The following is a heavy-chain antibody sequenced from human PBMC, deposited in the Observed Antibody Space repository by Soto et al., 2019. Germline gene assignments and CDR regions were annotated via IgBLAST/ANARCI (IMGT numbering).Heavy chain of an antibody. CDR2: IYYSGST. D-gene: IGHD5-18*01. V-gene: IGHV4-31*03. CDR3: ARSGYSYGPNPLLY. J-gene: IGHJ4*02. CDR1: GGSISSGGYS. Sequence: SETLSLTCTVYGGSISSGGYSWRWIRQHPGKGLEWIGYIYYSGSTYYNPSLKSRVTISVDTSKNQFSLKLSSVTAADTAVYYCARSGYSYGPNPLLYWGXGTLVTVS.